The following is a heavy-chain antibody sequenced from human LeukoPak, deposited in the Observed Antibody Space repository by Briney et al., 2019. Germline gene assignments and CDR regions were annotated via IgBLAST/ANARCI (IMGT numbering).Heavy chain of an antibody. CDR1: GFTFSSYS. J-gene: IGHJ4*02. Sequence: GGSLRLSCAASGFTFSSYSMNWVRQAPGQGLEWVSGISGSGDSTFYADSVKGRFTISRDNSRNTLYLQMSSLRPEDTAVYYCTKWSGFGDDWGQGALVTVSS. CDR2: ISGSGDST. D-gene: IGHD3-10*01. V-gene: IGHV3-23*01. CDR3: TKWSGFGDD.